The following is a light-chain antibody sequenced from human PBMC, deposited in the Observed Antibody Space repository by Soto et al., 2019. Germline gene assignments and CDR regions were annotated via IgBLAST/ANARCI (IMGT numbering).Light chain of an antibody. CDR3: QQYNNWPPLT. J-gene: IGKJ4*01. CDR2: AAS. CDR1: QSVSSN. V-gene: IGKV3-15*01. Sequence: EIVMTQSPATLSVSPGEGATLSCRASQSVSSNLAWYQQKPGQAPRLLIYAASTRATGIPARFRGSGSGTEFTLTITSLQSEDFAVYHCQQYNNWPPLTFGGGTKVEIK.